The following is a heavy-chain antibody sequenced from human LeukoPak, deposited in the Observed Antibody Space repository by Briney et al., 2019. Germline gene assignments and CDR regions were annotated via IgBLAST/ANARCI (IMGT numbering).Heavy chain of an antibody. D-gene: IGHD3-10*01. Sequence: PGGSLRLSCVASGFTFRSDAMSWVRQAPGKGLEWVSTIRDSGATTYYADSVKGRFTISRDNSKNMLYLQMNSLRVEDTAVYYCAKGRHELGVDFEFRGQGALVTVSS. J-gene: IGHJ4*02. CDR2: IRDSGATT. CDR3: AKGRHELGVDFEF. CDR1: GFTFRSDA. V-gene: IGHV3-23*01.